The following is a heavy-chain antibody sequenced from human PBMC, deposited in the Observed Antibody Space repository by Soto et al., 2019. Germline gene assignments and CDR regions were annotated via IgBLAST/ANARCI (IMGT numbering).Heavy chain of an antibody. CDR1: GFSLGDYA. CDR3: VRGSFGYYGP. J-gene: IGHJ5*02. V-gene: IGHV3-49*04. Sequence: PGGSLRLSCTTSGFSLGDYAMTWVRQAPGKRLEWVGRIRNPGYGGTTEYATSVKGRFIISRDDSISSAYLQLNSLKVDDSAVYYCVRGSFGYYGPWGQGTLVTVSS. CDR2: IRNPGYGGTT. D-gene: IGHD3-3*01.